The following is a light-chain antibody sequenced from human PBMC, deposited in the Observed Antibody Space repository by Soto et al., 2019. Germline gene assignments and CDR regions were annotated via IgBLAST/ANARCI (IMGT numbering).Light chain of an antibody. CDR3: SSYTSSSPLRV. V-gene: IGLV2-14*01. J-gene: IGLJ2*01. Sequence: QSALTQPASVSGSPGQSITISCTGTSSDVGGYNYVSWYQQHPGKAPKLMIYDVSNRPSGVSNRFSGSESGNTASLTISGLQAEDEAAYYCSSYTSSSPLRVFGGGTKLTVL. CDR2: DVS. CDR1: SSDVGGYNY.